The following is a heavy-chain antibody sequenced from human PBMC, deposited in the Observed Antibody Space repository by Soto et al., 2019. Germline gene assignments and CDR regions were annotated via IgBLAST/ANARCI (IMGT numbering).Heavy chain of an antibody. J-gene: IGHJ6*03. CDR2: IYYSGST. CDR1: GCSISRDGYY. Sequence: SETLSLTCTFSGCSISRDGYYWRWIRPHPGKGLEWIGYIYYSGSTYYNPSLKSRVTISVDTSKNQFSLKLSSVTAADTAVYYCARDRSGSSVFYYYYMDVWGKGTTVTVSS. V-gene: IGHV4-31*03. D-gene: IGHD6-6*01. CDR3: ARDRSGSSVFYYYYMDV.